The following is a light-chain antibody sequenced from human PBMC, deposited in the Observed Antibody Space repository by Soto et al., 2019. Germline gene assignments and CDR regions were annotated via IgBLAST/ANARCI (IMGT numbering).Light chain of an antibody. Sequence: DIQMTQSPSSLSASVGDRVTITCRASQGISTYLNCYQQKPGKAPKLLIYAASSLQSGVPSRFRGSGSETDFTLIISSLQPEDFATYSCQQSYSTTWTFGQGTKVEIK. CDR3: QQSYSTTWT. CDR1: QGISTY. V-gene: IGKV1-39*01. J-gene: IGKJ1*01. CDR2: AAS.